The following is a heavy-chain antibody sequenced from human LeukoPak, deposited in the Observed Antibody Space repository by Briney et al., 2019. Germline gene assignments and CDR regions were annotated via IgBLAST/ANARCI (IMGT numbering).Heavy chain of an antibody. D-gene: IGHD6-25*01. CDR1: WFSLSTSGVG. CDR2: SYWYDDT. J-gene: IGHJ4*02. Sequence: SGPTLLKPTQTLTLTCTFSWFSLSTSGVGVCWIRQPPGKALEWLALSYWYDDTRYSPSLKSRLTITKDTSKNQVVLTMTNMDPVDTATYYCAHRGRLPGTFDYWGQGTLVTVSS. V-gene: IGHV2-5*01. CDR3: AHRGRLPGTFDY.